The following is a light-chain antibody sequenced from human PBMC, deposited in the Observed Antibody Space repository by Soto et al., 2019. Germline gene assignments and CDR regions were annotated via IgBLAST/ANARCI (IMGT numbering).Light chain of an antibody. CDR1: QSVSSAL. Sequence: EIVLTQSPDTLSLSPGERATLSCRASQSVSSALVAWYQQKPGQAPRLLIYRASTRATGIPDRFTGSGSGTDFTLTISRLEPEDFAVYYCQQYESSPLTFGGGTKVESK. CDR2: RAS. J-gene: IGKJ4*01. CDR3: QQYESSPLT. V-gene: IGKV3-20*01.